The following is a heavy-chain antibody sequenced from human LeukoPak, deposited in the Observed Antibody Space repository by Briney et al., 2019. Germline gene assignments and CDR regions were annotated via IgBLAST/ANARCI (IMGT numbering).Heavy chain of an antibody. D-gene: IGHD3-16*01. Sequence: PGGSLRLSCAASGFTVTGSYMTWVRQAPGKGQEWVSIIYRGGGTSYANSVRGRFTVSRDNSKNTLYLQMNSLRAEDTAVYYCARGASPDVWGKGTTVTVSS. CDR2: IYRGGGT. V-gene: IGHV3-53*01. CDR3: ARGASPDV. CDR1: GFTVTGSY. J-gene: IGHJ6*04.